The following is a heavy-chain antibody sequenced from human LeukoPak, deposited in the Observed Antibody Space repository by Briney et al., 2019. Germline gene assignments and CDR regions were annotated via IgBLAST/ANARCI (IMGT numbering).Heavy chain of an antibody. CDR1: GFTFSNYA. V-gene: IGHV3-30-3*01. D-gene: IGHD2-2*01. Sequence: GRSLRLSCAASGFTFSNYAMHWVRQTPGKGLQWVAIVSYDGYIKYYADSVKGRFTISRDNYMNTLSLQMNSLKTEDTSLYYCARGAPGYCSSTSCYDAYFDYWGLGAPVTVSS. J-gene: IGHJ4*02. CDR3: ARGAPGYCSSTSCYDAYFDY. CDR2: VSYDGYIK.